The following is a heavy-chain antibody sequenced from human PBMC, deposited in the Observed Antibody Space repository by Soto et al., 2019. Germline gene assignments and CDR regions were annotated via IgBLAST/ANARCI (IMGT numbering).Heavy chain of an antibody. CDR3: TRCSSPDYYYYYMDV. D-gene: IGHD6-13*01. CDR1: GFTFGDYA. J-gene: IGHJ6*03. V-gene: IGHV3-49*04. Sequence: GGSLRLSCTASGFTFGDYAMSWVRQAPGKGLEWVGFIRSKAYGGTTEYAASVKGRFTISRDDSKSIAYLQMNSLKTEDTAVYYCTRCSSPDYYYYYMDVWGKGTTVTVSS. CDR2: IRSKAYGGTT.